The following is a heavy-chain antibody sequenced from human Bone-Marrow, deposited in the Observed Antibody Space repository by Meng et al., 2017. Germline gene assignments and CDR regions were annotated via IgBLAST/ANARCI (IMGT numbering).Heavy chain of an antibody. CDR2: ISWNSGSI. Sequence: SLKISCAASGFTFDDYAMHWVRQAPGKGLEWVSGISWNSGSIGYADSVKGRFTISRDNAKNTLYLQMNSLRAEDTAVYYCARVYYDSSGYPGYWGQGTLVTVSS. CDR1: GFTFDDYA. J-gene: IGHJ4*02. CDR3: ARVYYDSSGYPGY. V-gene: IGHV3-9*01. D-gene: IGHD3-22*01.